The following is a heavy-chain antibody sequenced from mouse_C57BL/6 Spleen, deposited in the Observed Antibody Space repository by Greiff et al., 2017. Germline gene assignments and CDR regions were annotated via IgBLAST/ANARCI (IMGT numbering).Heavy chain of an antibody. CDR1: GYTFTSYW. J-gene: IGHJ4*01. CDR2: IYPGSGST. V-gene: IGHV1-55*01. D-gene: IGHD1-1*01. Sequence: QVQLQQPGAELVKPGASVKMSCKASGYTFTSYWITWVKQRPGQGLEWIGDIYPGSGSTNYNEKFKSKATLTVDTSSSTAYMQLSSLTSEDSAVYDCARPPQFGHYGGSPPYAMDYGGQGTSATVSS. CDR3: ARPPQFGHYGGSPPYAMDY.